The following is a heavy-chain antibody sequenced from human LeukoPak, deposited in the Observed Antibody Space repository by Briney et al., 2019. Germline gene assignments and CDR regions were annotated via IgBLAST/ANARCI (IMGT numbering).Heavy chain of an antibody. CDR3: ARDGRFGESPHDY. V-gene: IGHV3-21*01. D-gene: IGHD3-10*01. J-gene: IGHJ4*02. CDR2: ISSSSSYI. Sequence: GGSLRLSCAASGFTFSSYSMNWVRQAPAKGLEWVSSISSSSSYIYYADSVKGRFTISRDNAKNSLYLQMNSLRAEDTAVYYCARDGRFGESPHDYWGQGTLVTVSS. CDR1: GFTFSSYS.